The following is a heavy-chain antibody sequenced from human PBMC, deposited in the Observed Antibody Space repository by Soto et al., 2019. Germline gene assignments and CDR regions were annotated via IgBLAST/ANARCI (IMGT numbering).Heavy chain of an antibody. Sequence: QVQLVQSGTEVRKPGSSVNVSCQASGDTFDTYTFSWVRQAPGQGLQWMGEIIPMFRTTKYAPRFQGRLTRTADDSTRIVYMQLNSLTFEDTAVYYCAGGDGGADAFDLWGQGTMIAVSS. J-gene: IGHJ3*01. CDR2: IIPMFRTT. V-gene: IGHV1-69*12. CDR3: AGGDGGADAFDL. D-gene: IGHD3-16*01. CDR1: GDTFDTYT.